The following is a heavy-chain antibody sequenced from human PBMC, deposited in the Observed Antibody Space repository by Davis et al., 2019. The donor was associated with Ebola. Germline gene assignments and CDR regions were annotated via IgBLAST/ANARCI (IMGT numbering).Heavy chain of an antibody. CDR3: ARMGYYTSSSAYSLVVSTLDS. CDR1: GGSFSGYY. CDR2: INHSGST. D-gene: IGHD3-22*01. Sequence: MPSETLSLTCAVYGGSFSGYYWSWIRQPPGKGLEWIGEINHSGSTNYNPSLRSRVTMSVDTSKNQFSLKLSSVTAADTAVYYCARMGYYTSSSAYSLVVSTLDSWGQGTLSPSPQ. J-gene: IGHJ4*02. V-gene: IGHV4-34*01.